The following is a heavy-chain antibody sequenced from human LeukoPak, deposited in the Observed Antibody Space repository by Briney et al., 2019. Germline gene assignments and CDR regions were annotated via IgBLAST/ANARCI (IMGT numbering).Heavy chain of an antibody. CDR3: ARGCSSSWCFDY. CDR2: IYYSGST. J-gene: IGHJ4*02. V-gene: IGHV4-59*01. CDR1: GGSISSYY. Sequence: PSETLPLTCTVSGGSISSYYWSWIRQPPGKGLEWIGYIYYSGSTNYNPSLKSRVTIPVGTSKNQFSLKLSSVTAADTAVYYCARGCSSSWCFDYWGQGTLVTVSS. D-gene: IGHD6-13*01.